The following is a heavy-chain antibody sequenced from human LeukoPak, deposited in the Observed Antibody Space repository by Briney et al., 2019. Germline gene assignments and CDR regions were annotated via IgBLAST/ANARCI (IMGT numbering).Heavy chain of an antibody. CDR3: ARDEYDSSYFDY. J-gene: IGHJ4*02. CDR1: GGTFSSYA. CDR2: IIPIFGTA. D-gene: IGHD3-22*01. V-gene: IGHV1-69*13. Sequence: ASVKVSCKASGGTFSSYAISWVRQAPGQGLEWMGGIIPIFGTANYAQKFQGRVTITADESTSTAYMELSSLRSEDTAVYYCARDEYDSSYFDYWGQGTLVTVSS.